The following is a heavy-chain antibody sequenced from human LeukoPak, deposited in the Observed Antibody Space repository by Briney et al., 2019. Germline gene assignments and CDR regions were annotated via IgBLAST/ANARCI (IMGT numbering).Heavy chain of an antibody. CDR3: ARTYYGSGSYYYYFDY. Sequence: GGSLRLSCAASGFTFSSYAMPWVRQAPGKGLEYVSAISSNGGSTYYANSVKGRFTISRDNSKNTLYLQMGSLRAEDMAVYYCARTYYGSGSYYYYFDYWGQGTLVTVSS. V-gene: IGHV3-64*01. CDR2: ISSNGGST. J-gene: IGHJ4*02. D-gene: IGHD3-10*01. CDR1: GFTFSSYA.